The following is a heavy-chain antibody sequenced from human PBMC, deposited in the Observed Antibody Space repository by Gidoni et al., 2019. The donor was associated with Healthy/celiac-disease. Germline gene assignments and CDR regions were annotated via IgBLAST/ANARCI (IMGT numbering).Heavy chain of an antibody. D-gene: IGHD2-15*01. CDR3: AKRLGYCSGGSCHTGAFDI. CDR1: GGSISSSSSY. Sequence: QLQLQESGPGLVQPSETLSLTCTVSGGSISSSSSYWGWIRQPPGKGLEWIGSIYYSVSTYYNPSLKSRVTISVDTSKNQFSLKLSSVTAADTAVYYCAKRLGYCSGGSCHTGAFDIWGQGTMVTVSS. J-gene: IGHJ3*02. CDR2: IYYSVST. V-gene: IGHV4-39*01.